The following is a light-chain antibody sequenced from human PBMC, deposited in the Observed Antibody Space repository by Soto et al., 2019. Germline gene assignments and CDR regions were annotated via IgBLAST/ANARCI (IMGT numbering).Light chain of an antibody. Sequence: IVMTQSPAHPSVSPGERATLSCRAGQTIYSNVAWYQQRPGQAPRLLIYRASTRATGVPARFSGSGSGTEFTLTISGLQSEDFALYYCQQYQNLWTFGQGTRLE. V-gene: IGKV3-15*01. CDR3: QQYQNLWT. CDR2: RAS. CDR1: QTIYSN. J-gene: IGKJ5*01.